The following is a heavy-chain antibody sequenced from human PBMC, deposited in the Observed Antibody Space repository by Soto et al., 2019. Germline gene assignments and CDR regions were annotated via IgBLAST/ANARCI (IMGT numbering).Heavy chain of an antibody. V-gene: IGHV1-69*02. CDR3: ASKARANYDILTGYYLWPFDI. Sequence: SVKVSCKASGGTFSSYTISWVRQAPGQGLEWMGRIIPILGIANYAQKFQGRVTITADKSTSTAYMELSSLRSEDTAVYYCASKARANYDILTGYYLWPFDIWGQGTMVTRLL. J-gene: IGHJ3*02. CDR2: IIPILGIA. D-gene: IGHD3-9*01. CDR1: GGTFSSYT.